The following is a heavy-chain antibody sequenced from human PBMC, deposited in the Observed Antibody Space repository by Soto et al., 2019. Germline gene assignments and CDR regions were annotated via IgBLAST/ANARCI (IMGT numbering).Heavy chain of an antibody. CDR1: GFIFSSYA. V-gene: IGHV3-30*04. J-gene: IGHJ2*01. Sequence: QVQLVESGGGVVQPGRSLRLSCAASGFIFSSYAMHWVRQAPGEGLEWVAVISSDGRNKYYADSVKGRFTVSRDNSKNTLYLQINSLRAEDTAVYYCARDVPQGWYFDLWGRGTLVTVSS. CDR2: ISSDGRNK. CDR3: ARDVPQGWYFDL.